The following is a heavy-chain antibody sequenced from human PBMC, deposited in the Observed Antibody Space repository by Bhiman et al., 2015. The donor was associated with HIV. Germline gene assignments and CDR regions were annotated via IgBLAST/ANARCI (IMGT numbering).Heavy chain of an antibody. V-gene: IGHV3-30*02. CDR3: AKELWSGYYVLDF. CDR2: IRYDGNNK. Sequence: QVQLMESGGGVVQPGGSLRLSCAASGFTFSSYGMHWVRQVPGKGLEWLTFIRYDGNNKYYADSVKGRFTISRDNSKNTLYLQVTSLRDEDTAVYYCAKELWSGYYVLDFWGQGTLVTVSS. J-gene: IGHJ4*02. D-gene: IGHD3-3*01. CDR1: GFTFSSYG.